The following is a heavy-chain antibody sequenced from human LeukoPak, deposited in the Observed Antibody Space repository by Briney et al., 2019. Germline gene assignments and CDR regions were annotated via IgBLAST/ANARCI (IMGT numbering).Heavy chain of an antibody. CDR3: ATEGKAYCGGDCALDY. Sequence: ASVKVSCKVSGYTLTELSMHWVRQAPGKGLEWMGGFDPEDGETSYAQKFQGRVTMTEDTSTDTAYMELSSLRSEDTAVYYCATEGKAYCGGDCALDYWGQGTLVTVSS. CDR1: GYTLTELS. D-gene: IGHD2-21*02. J-gene: IGHJ4*02. CDR2: FDPEDGET. V-gene: IGHV1-24*01.